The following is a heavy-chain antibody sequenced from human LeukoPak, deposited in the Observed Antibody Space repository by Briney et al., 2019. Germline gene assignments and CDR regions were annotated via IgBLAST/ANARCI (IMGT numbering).Heavy chain of an antibody. D-gene: IGHD1-1*01. CDR2: INEGGTNK. J-gene: IGHJ6*02. CDR3: ARFNYNLWDMDV. V-gene: IGHV3-7*01. Sequence: GGSLRLSCAASKFIFRSYWMSWVRQAPGKGLEWVANINEGGTNKYYVDSVKGRFTVSRDNAKNSLYLQMNSLRAEDTAVYYCARFNYNLWDMDVWGQGTTVTVSS. CDR1: KFIFRSYW.